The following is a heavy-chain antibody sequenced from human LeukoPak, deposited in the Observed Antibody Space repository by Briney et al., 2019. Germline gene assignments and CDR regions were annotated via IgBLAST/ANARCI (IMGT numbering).Heavy chain of an antibody. CDR1: GFTFSSYA. CDR2: ISGSGGST. V-gene: IGHV3-23*01. Sequence: PGGSLRLSCAASGFTFSSYAMSWVRQAPGKGLEWVSAISGSGGSTDYADSVKGRFTISRDNSKNTLYLQMNSLRAEDTAVYYCAKDFVSYYDIGDEYAFDIWGQGTMVTVSS. CDR3: AKDFVSYYDIGDEYAFDI. J-gene: IGHJ3*02. D-gene: IGHD3-22*01.